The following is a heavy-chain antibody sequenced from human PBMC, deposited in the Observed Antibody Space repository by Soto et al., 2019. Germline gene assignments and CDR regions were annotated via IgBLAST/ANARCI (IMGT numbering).Heavy chain of an antibody. Sequence: SETLSLTCSVSGGSVSSGSYYWNWIRQPPGRGLEWIGYTYYSGSANYNPSLKSRVTISVDTSKNQFSLKLSSVTAADTAVYYCARKGPRWEEGFDYWGQGTLVTVSS. D-gene: IGHD1-26*01. CDR1: GGSVSSGSYY. CDR2: TYYSGSA. CDR3: ARKGPRWEEGFDY. V-gene: IGHV4-61*01. J-gene: IGHJ4*02.